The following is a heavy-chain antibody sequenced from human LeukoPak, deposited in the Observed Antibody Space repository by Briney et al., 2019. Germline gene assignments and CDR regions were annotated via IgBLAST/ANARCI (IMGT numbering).Heavy chain of an antibody. V-gene: IGHV3-30*04. CDR1: GFTFSSYA. J-gene: IGHJ5*02. CDR3: AKDRVVRGGNWFDP. D-gene: IGHD3-10*01. CDR2: ISYDGSNK. Sequence: GRSLRLSCAASGFTFSSYAMHWVRQAPGKGLEWVAVISYDGSNKYYADSVKGRFTISRDNSKNTLYLQMNSLRAEDTAVYYCAKDRVVRGGNWFDPWGQGTLVTVSS.